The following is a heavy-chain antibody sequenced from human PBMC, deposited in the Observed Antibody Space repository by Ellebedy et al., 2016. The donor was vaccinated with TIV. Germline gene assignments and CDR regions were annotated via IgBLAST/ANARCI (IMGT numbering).Heavy chain of an antibody. V-gene: IGHV1-69*13. CDR1: GGTFSSYA. J-gene: IGHJ4*02. Sequence: AASVKVSCKASGGTFSSYAISWVRQAPGQGLEWMGGIIPIFGTANYAQKFQGRVTITADESTSTAYMELSSLRSDDTAVYYCAREVESSGRDYWGQGTLVTVSS. CDR3: AREVESSGRDY. CDR2: IIPIFGTA. D-gene: IGHD3-22*01.